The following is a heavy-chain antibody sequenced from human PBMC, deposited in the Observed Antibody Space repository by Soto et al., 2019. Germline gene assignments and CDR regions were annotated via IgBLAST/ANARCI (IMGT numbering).Heavy chain of an antibody. CDR2: ISSSGSTI. CDR3: ARGSRGSRPVTAIPSWFDP. CDR1: GFTFSSYE. V-gene: IGHV3-48*03. D-gene: IGHD2-21*02. Sequence: GGSLRLSCAASGFTFSSYEMNWVRQAPGKGLEWVSYISSSGSTIYYADSVKGRFTISRDNAKNSLYLQMNSLRAEDTAVYYCARGSRGSRPVTAIPSWFDPWGQGTLVTVSS. J-gene: IGHJ5*02.